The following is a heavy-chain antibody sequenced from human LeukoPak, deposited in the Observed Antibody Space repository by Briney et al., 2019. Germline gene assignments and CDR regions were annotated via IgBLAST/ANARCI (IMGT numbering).Heavy chain of an antibody. CDR2: IHYSGNT. CDR1: GGSISSNIYY. CDR3: ASVPYCSSTSCYQPTLRGAYYFDY. J-gene: IGHJ4*02. Sequence: SETLSLTCTVSGGSISSNIYYWGWIRQPPGKGLEWIGSIHYSGNTYYNPSLKSRVTISVDTSKNQFSLKLSSLTAADTAVYYCASVPYCSSTSCYQPTLRGAYYFDYWGQGTLVTVSS. D-gene: IGHD2-2*01. V-gene: IGHV4-39*01.